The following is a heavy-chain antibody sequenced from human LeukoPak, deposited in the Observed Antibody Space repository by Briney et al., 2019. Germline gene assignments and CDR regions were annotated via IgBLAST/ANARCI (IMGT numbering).Heavy chain of an antibody. D-gene: IGHD6-19*01. V-gene: IGHV4-59*08. CDR2: IYYSGST. Sequence: PSETLSLTCTVSGGSISSYYWTWIRQPPGAGLKWIGYIYYSGSTNYNPSLKSRVTISVDTSKNQFSLKLSSVTAADTAVYYCARWAYSTDWYQYFDKWGQGTLVTVSS. J-gene: IGHJ4*02. CDR3: ARWAYSTDWYQYFDK. CDR1: GGSISSYY.